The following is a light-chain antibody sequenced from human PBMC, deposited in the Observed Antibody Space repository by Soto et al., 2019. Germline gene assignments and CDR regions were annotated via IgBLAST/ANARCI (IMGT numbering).Light chain of an antibody. Sequence: DIVLTQSPGTLSLPPGERAILSCSASQSVSSSHLAWYQQKPGQAPRLLIYGASSRATGIQDRFSGSGSGPDFSLTISRLEPEDFAVYYCQHYGTSPPALTFGGGTKVEIK. CDR2: GAS. J-gene: IGKJ4*01. V-gene: IGKV3-20*01. CDR1: QSVSSSH. CDR3: QHYGTSPPALT.